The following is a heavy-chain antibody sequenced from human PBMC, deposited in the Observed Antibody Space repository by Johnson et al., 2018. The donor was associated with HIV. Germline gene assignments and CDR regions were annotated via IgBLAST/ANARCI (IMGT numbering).Heavy chain of an antibody. Sequence: VQLVESGGGLVQPGRSLRLSCADSGFTFDDYAMNWVRQAPGKGLEWVGFIRSKTYGGTAEYAASVKGRFTISRDDSKSIAYLQINSLRAEDTAVYYCARASAVFDAFDIWGQGTMVTVSS. V-gene: IGHV3-49*04. D-gene: IGHD1-14*01. CDR3: ARASAVFDAFDI. J-gene: IGHJ3*02. CDR2: IRSKTYGGTA. CDR1: GFTFDDYA.